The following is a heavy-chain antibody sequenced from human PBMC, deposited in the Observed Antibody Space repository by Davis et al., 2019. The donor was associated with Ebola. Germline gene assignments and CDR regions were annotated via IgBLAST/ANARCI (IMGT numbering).Heavy chain of an antibody. CDR1: GTAFSGYE. CDR2: ISISCSTI. V-gene: IGHV3-48*03. Sequence: PGGSRRPSGGAPGTAFSGYEMSWVRQAAGEGLEGFSYISISCSTIYYAGSVKGRFTISRDNAKNSLYLQMNSLRADDTAVYYCAVVGAIPYWRHGTLVTFSS. J-gene: IGHJ4*01. CDR3: AVVGAIPY. D-gene: IGHD1-26*01.